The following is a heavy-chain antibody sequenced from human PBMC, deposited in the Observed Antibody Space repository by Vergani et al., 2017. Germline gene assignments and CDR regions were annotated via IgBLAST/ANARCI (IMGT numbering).Heavy chain of an antibody. CDR2: ISSSSSTI. Sequence: EVQLVESGGGLVQPGGSLRLSCAASGFTFSSYSMNWVRQAPGKGLEWVSYISSSSSTIYYADAVKGRFTISRDNAKNSLYLQMNSLGTDDTAVYYCASGYSYGDGGGQGTLVTVSS. V-gene: IGHV3-48*04. CDR3: ASGYSYGDG. D-gene: IGHD5-18*01. J-gene: IGHJ4*02. CDR1: GFTFSSYS.